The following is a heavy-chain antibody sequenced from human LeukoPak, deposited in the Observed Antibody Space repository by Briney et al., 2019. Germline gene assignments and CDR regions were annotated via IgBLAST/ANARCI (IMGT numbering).Heavy chain of an antibody. J-gene: IGHJ4*02. D-gene: IGHD5-24*01. CDR3: ARHGRMGTINPSY. CDR1: GGSISNSSYY. CDR2: MYYSEST. Sequence: SETLSLTCTVSGGSISNSSYYWGWIRQPPGKGLEWIGSMYYSESTYYNPSPKSRATISVDTSKNQFSLKLSSVTAADTAVYYCARHGRMGTINPSYWGQGTLVTVSS. V-gene: IGHV4-39*01.